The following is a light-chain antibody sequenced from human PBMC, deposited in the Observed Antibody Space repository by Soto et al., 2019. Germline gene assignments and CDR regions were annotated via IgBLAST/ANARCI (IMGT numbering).Light chain of an antibody. CDR2: EVN. CDR1: SSDVGGYKY. Sequence: QSALTQPPSASGSPGQSVTISCTGTSSDVGGYKYVSWYQQHPGKAPKLMIFEVNKRPSGVPDRFSGSKSGNTASLTVSGPLAEDEADYYCCSYAGINNLGVFGSGTKVTVL. J-gene: IGLJ1*01. CDR3: CSYAGINNLGV. V-gene: IGLV2-8*01.